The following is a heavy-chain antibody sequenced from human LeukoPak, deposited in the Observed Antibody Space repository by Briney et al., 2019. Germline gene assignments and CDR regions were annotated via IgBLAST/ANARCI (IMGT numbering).Heavy chain of an antibody. CDR2: INHSGST. CDR1: GGSFSGYY. V-gene: IGHV4-34*01. J-gene: IGHJ3*02. CDR3: ARGPRLLYFGRAFDI. D-gene: IGHD2/OR15-2a*01. Sequence: KPSETLSLTCAVYGGSFSGYYWSWIRQPPGKGLEWIGEINHSGSTNYNPSLKSRVTISVDTSKNQFSLKLSSVTAADTAVYYCARGPRLLYFGRAFDIWGQGTMVTVSS.